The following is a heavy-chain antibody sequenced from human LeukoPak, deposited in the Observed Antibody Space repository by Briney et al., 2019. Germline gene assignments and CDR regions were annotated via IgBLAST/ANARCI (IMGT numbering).Heavy chain of an antibody. CDR2: ISAYNGNT. D-gene: IGHD3/OR15-3a*01. V-gene: IGHV1-18*04. Sequence: ASVKVSCKASGYTFNSYGISWVRQAPGQGLEWMGWISAYNGNTNYAQKLQGRVTMTTDTSTSTAYMELRSLRSDDTAVYYCARGGGTGRDYYYYGMDVWGKGTTVTVSS. CDR1: GYTFNSYG. J-gene: IGHJ6*04. CDR3: ARGGGTGRDYYYYGMDV.